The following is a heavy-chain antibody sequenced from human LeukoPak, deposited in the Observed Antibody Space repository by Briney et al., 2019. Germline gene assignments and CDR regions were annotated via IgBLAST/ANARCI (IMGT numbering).Heavy chain of an antibody. V-gene: IGHV3-15*01. D-gene: IGHD1-26*01. CDR3: TTGESMVGSTIHIRWAD. CDR1: EFTFSSYS. J-gene: IGHJ4*01. CDR2: IKSKTAGGTI. Sequence: SGGSLRLSCAASEFTFSSYSMNWVRQAPGKGLEWVGRIKSKTAGGTIDYAAPVKGRFTISRDDSKNTLYLQMNSLKTEDTAVYYCTTGESMVGSTIHIRWADWGHGTLVTVSS.